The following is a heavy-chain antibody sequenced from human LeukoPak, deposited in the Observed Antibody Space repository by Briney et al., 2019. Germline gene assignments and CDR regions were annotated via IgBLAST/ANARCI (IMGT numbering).Heavy chain of an antibody. V-gene: IGHV4-59*08. CDR2: VYYSGST. D-gene: IGHD5-18*01. Sequence: PSETLSLTCTVSGGXISSYYWSWIRQPPGKGLEWIGDVYYSGSTNYNPSLKSRVNISVDTSKNQFSLKLSSVTAADTAVYYCARRRGYSYDYWGQGTLVTVSS. CDR3: ARRRGYSYDY. J-gene: IGHJ4*02. CDR1: GGXISSYY.